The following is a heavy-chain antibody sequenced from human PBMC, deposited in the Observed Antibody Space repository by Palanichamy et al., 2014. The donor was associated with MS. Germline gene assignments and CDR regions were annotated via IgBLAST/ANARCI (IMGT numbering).Heavy chain of an antibody. D-gene: IGHD1-14*01. CDR2: ISAYNGNT. CDR1: GYTFTSYG. V-gene: IGHV1-18*01. Sequence: QVQLVQSGAEVKKPGASVKVSCKASGYTFTSYGISWVRQAPGQGLEWMGWISAYNGNTNYAQKLQGRVTMTTDTSTSTAYMELRSLRSDDTAVYYCASANTGLNYYYYGMDVWGQGTTVTVSS. J-gene: IGHJ6*02. CDR3: ASANTGLNYYYYGMDV.